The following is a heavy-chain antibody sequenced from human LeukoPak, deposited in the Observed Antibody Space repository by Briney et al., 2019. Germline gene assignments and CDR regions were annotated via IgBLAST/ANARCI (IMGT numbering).Heavy chain of an antibody. J-gene: IGHJ4*02. Sequence: ASVKVSCKASGYTFTNYGINWVRQAPGQGLEWMGWISTYNGDTNYAQKVQGRVTMTTDTSTSTAYMELRSLRSDDTAVYYCARGRKKNDYKSGSYFRYFDSWGQGTLVTVSS. CDR1: GYTFTNYG. D-gene: IGHD3-10*01. V-gene: IGHV1-18*01. CDR3: ARGRKKNDYKSGSYFRYFDS. CDR2: ISTYNGDT.